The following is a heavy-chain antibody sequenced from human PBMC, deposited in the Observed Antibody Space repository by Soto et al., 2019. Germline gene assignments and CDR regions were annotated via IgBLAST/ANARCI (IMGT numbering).Heavy chain of an antibody. CDR2: ISSSSSTI. CDR1: GFTFSSYS. J-gene: IGHJ6*03. Sequence: EVQLVESGGGLVQPGGSLRLSCAASGFTFSSYSMNWVRKAPGKGLVWVSYISSSSSTIYYADSVKGRFTISRDNAKNSLYLQMNSLRAEDTAVYYCARDFRDGIGYYYYYMDVWGKGTTVTVSS. V-gene: IGHV3-48*01. D-gene: IGHD2-21*02. CDR3: ARDFRDGIGYYYYYMDV.